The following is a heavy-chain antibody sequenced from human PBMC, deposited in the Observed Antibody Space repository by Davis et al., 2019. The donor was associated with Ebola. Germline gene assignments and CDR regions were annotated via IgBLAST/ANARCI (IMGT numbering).Heavy chain of an antibody. V-gene: IGHV1-69*13. CDR2: IIPIFGTA. CDR1: GYTFSSYA. Sequence: SVKVSCKASGYTFSSYAISWVRQAPGQGLEWMGGIIPIFGTANYAQKFQGRVTITADESTSTAYMELSSLRSEDTAVYYCARGNGDQYYYMDVWGKGTTVTVSS. D-gene: IGHD3-10*01. CDR3: ARGNGDQYYYMDV. J-gene: IGHJ6*03.